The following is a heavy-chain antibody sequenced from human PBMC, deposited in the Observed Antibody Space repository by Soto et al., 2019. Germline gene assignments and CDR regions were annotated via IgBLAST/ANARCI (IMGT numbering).Heavy chain of an antibody. J-gene: IGHJ4*02. Sequence: EVQLLESGGGLVQPGGSLRLSCAASEFTFSTYAMSWVRQAPGKGLEWVSTIGANGASTYYADSVKGRFTISRDNSKNTVYLQMNSLRAEDTALYYCTKNLGRDWYYFDYWGQGTLVTVSS. V-gene: IGHV3-23*01. CDR2: IGANGAST. CDR1: EFTFSTYA. CDR3: TKNLGRDWYYFDY. D-gene: IGHD3-9*01.